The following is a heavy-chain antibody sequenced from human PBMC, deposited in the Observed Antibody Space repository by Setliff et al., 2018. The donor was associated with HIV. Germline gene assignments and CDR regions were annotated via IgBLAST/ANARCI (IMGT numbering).Heavy chain of an antibody. D-gene: IGHD2-21*02. V-gene: IGHV1-69*13. CDR3: ARGSVVTRSRGYYYYMDV. CDR2: IIPIFGTA. Sequence: SVKVSCKASGGTFSSYAISRVRQAPGQGLEWMGGIIPIFGTANYAQKFQGRVTITAGESTSTAYMELSSLRSEDTAVYYCARGSVVTRSRGYYYYMDVWGKGTTVTVSS. J-gene: IGHJ6*03. CDR1: GGTFSSYA.